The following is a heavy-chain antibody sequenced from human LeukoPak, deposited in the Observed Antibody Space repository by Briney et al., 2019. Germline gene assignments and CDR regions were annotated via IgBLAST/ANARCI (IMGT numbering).Heavy chain of an antibody. CDR3: ASDFGYCSSTSCPPVLDY. J-gene: IGHJ4*02. V-gene: IGHV3-11*01. D-gene: IGHD2-2*03. CDR1: GFTFSDYY. Sequence: GGSLRLSCAASGFTFSDYYMSWIRQAPGKGLEWVSYNSSSGSTIYYADSVKGRFTISGDNAKNSLYLQMNSLRAEDTAVYYCASDFGYCSSTSCPPVLDYWGQGTLVTVSS. CDR2: NSSSGSTI.